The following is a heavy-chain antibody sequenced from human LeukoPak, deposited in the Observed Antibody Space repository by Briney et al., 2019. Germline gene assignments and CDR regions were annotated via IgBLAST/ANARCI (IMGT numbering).Heavy chain of an antibody. CDR3: ARLLRVTMIRGAAFRASSDFDP. CDR1: GYTFSGYY. V-gene: IGHV1-2*02. CDR2: INPNTGGT. Sequence: ASVKVSCKASGYTFSGYYIHWVRQAPGQGLEWMGWINPNTGGTKYAQRFQDRVTMTRDTSISTAYMEVSRLRYDDTAVYYCARLLRVTMIRGAAFRASSDFDPWGQGTLVTVSS. J-gene: IGHJ5*02. D-gene: IGHD3-10*01.